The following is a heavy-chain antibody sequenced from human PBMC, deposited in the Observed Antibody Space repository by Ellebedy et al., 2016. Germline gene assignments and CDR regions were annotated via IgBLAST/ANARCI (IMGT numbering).Heavy chain of an antibody. Sequence: SETLSLTCPVPGGSISGYYWSWIRQPPGKGLEWIGYIYYSGSTNYNPSLKSRVTISVDTSKNQFSLKLSSVTAADTAVYYCGRERGDAFDIWGQGTMVTVSS. D-gene: IGHD3-10*01. CDR2: IYYSGST. CDR1: GGSISGYY. J-gene: IGHJ3*02. V-gene: IGHV4-59*01. CDR3: GRERGDAFDI.